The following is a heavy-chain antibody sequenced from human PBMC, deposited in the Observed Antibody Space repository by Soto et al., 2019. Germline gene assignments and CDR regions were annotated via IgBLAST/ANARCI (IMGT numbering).Heavy chain of an antibody. V-gene: IGHV1-2*04. CDR2: INPNSGGT. CDR3: ARFGSVLNGAFDI. CDR1: GYTFTGYY. J-gene: IGHJ3*02. Sequence: ASVKVSCKASGYTFTGYYMHWVRQAPGQGLEWMGWINPNSGGTNYAQKFQGWVTMTRDTSISTAYMELSRLRSDDTAVYYCARFGSVLNGAFDIWGQGTMVTVSS. D-gene: IGHD3-10*01.